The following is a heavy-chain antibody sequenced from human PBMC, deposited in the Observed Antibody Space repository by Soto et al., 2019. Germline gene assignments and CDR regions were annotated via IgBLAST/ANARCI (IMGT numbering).Heavy chain of an antibody. D-gene: IGHD3-10*01. V-gene: IGHV4-59*08. CDR3: ARQGTGSGSYYKGHYYYYYGMDV. Sequence: SETLSLTCTVSGGSISSYYWSRIRQPPGKGLEWIGYIYYSGSTNYNPSLKSRVTISVDTSKNQFSLKLSSVTAADTAVYYCARQGTGSGSYYKGHYYYYYGMDVWGQGTTVTVSS. CDR2: IYYSGST. CDR1: GGSISSYY. J-gene: IGHJ6*02.